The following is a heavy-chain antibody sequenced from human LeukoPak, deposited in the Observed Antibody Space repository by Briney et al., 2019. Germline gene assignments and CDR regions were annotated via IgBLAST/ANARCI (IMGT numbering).Heavy chain of an antibody. D-gene: IGHD3-9*01. CDR2: IYYSGST. V-gene: IGHV4-59*01. J-gene: IGHJ5*02. CDR1: GGSISSYY. CDR3: ARNTYYDILTGPLRFDP. Sequence: PSETLSLTCTVSGGSISSYYWSWIRQPPGKGLEWIGYIYYSGSTNYNPSLKSRVTISVDTSKNQFSLKLSSVTAADTAVYYCARNTYYDILTGPLRFDPWGQGALVTVSS.